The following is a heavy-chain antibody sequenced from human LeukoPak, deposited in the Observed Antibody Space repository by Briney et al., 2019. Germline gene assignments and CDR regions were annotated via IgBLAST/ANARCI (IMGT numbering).Heavy chain of an antibody. CDR3: ARSIFGVVNWFDP. CDR2: ITSNGGST. J-gene: IGHJ5*02. V-gene: IGHV3-64*01. CDR1: GFTFSSYA. Sequence: GGSLRPSCAASGFTFSSYAMHWVRQAPGKGLEYVSAITSNGGSTYYANSVKGRFPISRYNSKNTLYLQIGSLRAEDMAVYYCARSIFGVVNWFDPWGQGTLVTVSS. D-gene: IGHD3-3*02.